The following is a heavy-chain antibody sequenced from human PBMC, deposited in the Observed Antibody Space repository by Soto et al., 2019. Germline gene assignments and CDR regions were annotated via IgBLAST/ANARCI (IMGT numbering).Heavy chain of an antibody. D-gene: IGHD2-2*01. Sequence: ASVKVSCKASGYIFTGYYINWVRQAPGQGLEWMGWINPNSGDTNYGQKFQGRVTMTTDTSISTAYMELSSLRSDDTAVYYCARPYCNSNSCHNLFDSWGQGTLVTVSS. CDR3: ARPYCNSNSCHNLFDS. V-gene: IGHV1-2*02. J-gene: IGHJ5*01. CDR1: GYIFTGYY. CDR2: INPNSGDT.